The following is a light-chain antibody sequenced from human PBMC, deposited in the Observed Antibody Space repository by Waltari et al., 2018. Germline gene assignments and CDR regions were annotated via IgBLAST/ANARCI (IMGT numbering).Light chain of an antibody. Sequence: SSDLTQDPAVSVALGQTVRITCQGDILRTYYGNWCRQKPGQPPELVIYGKNNRPPGIPDRFSASSSGNTASLIITGAQAGDEADYYCSSRELSGHVVFGGGTRLTVL. CDR1: ILRTYY. CDR3: SSRELSGHVV. V-gene: IGLV3-19*01. CDR2: GKN. J-gene: IGLJ2*01.